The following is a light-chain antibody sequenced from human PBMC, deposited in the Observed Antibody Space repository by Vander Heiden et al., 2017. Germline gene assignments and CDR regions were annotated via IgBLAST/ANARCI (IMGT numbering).Light chain of an antibody. CDR1: QSVSSSY. CDR3: QQYGSSPMYT. CDR2: GAS. J-gene: IGKJ2*01. V-gene: IGKV3-20*01. Sequence: EIVLTQSPGTLSLSPGDRATLSCRASQSVSSSYLAWYQQKPGQAPRLLTYGASSRATGIPDRFSGSGSGTDFTLTISRLEPEDFAVYYCQQYGSSPMYTFGQGTKLEIK.